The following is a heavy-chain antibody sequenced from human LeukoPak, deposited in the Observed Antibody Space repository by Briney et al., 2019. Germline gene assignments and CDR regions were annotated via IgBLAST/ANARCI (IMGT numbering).Heavy chain of an antibody. CDR1: GFTFSSYS. CDR3: AKASMITFGGVIGKFDY. D-gene: IGHD3-16*02. CDR2: ISDNGGST. J-gene: IGHJ4*02. Sequence: GRSLRLSCAASGFTFSSYSMNWVRQAPGKGLEWASVISDNGGSTYYADSVKGRFTISRDNSENTLYLQMNSLRAEDTAVYYCAKASMITFGGVIGKFDYWGQGTLVTVSS. V-gene: IGHV3-23*01.